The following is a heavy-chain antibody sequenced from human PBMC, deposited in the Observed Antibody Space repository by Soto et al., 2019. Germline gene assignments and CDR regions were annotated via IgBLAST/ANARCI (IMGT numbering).Heavy chain of an antibody. Sequence: ALTCTVSGSSITSSGYYWGWIRQPPGKGLEWIGSMFYGVSTYYNPSLKSRVTVSVDTSKNQFSLNLRSVTAADTAVYYCARLPSRHLVDYWGQGTLVTVSS. CDR2: MFYGVST. D-gene: IGHD3-3*02. J-gene: IGHJ4*02. CDR3: ARLPSRHLVDY. V-gene: IGHV4-39*01. CDR1: GSSITSSGYY.